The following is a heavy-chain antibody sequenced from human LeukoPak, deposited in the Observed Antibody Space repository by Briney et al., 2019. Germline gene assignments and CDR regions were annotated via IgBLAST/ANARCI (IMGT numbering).Heavy chain of an antibody. D-gene: IGHD2-2*01. Sequence: SVKVSSKASGGTFSSYAISWVRQAPGQGLEWMGGIIPIFGTANYAQKFQGRVTITTDESTSTAYMELSSLRSEDTAVYYCARGGAEVPAAPDQYYYYYMDVWGKGTTVTVSS. CDR1: GGTFSSYA. CDR2: IIPIFGTA. CDR3: ARGGAEVPAAPDQYYYYYMDV. J-gene: IGHJ6*03. V-gene: IGHV1-69*05.